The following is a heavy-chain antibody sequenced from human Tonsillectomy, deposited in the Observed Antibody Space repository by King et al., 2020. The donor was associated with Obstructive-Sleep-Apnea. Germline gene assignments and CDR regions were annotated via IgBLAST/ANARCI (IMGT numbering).Heavy chain of an antibody. CDR2: IYSGGST. J-gene: IGHJ4*02. CDR3: ARGVDVLAL. V-gene: IGHV3-66*01. Sequence: VQLVESGGGLVQPGGSLRLSCAASGFTVSSDYMSWVRQAPGKGLEWVSIIYSGGSTYYADSVKGRFTLSRDKSKNTLYLQMISLRAEDTAVYYCARGVDVLALWGQGTLVTVSS. CDR1: GFTVSSDY. D-gene: IGHD3-9*01.